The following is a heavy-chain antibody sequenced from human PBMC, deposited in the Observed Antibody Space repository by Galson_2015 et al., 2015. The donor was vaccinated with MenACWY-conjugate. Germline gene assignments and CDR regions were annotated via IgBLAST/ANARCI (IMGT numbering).Heavy chain of an antibody. CDR1: GGSISSYDLY. Sequence: SETLSLTCTVSGGSISSYDLYCGWFRQPPGKGLEWIGNIHYSGGTYHNPSLKSRITTSVDMSQDQFSLNLACVTAADTAVCYCARRRPRDIGGGFDIWGQGTLVTVSS. J-gene: IGHJ3*02. V-gene: IGHV4-39*01. CDR3: ARRRPRDIGGGFDI. CDR2: IHYSGGT. D-gene: IGHD2-15*01.